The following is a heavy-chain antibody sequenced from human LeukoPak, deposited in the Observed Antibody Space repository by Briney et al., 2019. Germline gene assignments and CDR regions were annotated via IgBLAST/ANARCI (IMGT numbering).Heavy chain of an antibody. CDR3: AREAFYYDSSDAFDI. Sequence: GGSLRLSCTASGFTFSNYWMHWVRQAPGKGLVWVSRINSDGSSTSYADSVKGRFTTSRDNAKNTLYLQMTSLRAEDTAVYYCAREAFYYDSSDAFDIWGQGTMVTVSS. CDR1: GFTFSNYW. D-gene: IGHD3-22*01. CDR2: INSDGSST. J-gene: IGHJ3*02. V-gene: IGHV3-74*01.